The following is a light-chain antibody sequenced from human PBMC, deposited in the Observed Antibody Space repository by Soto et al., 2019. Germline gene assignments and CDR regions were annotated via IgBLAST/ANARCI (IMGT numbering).Light chain of an antibody. CDR3: QQYGSSPLVT. J-gene: IGKJ5*01. CDR1: QRVTSSN. Sequence: EIVLTQSPGTLSLSPGKKATFSCGAGQRVTSSNLAWYQQKPGQAPRLLIYGTSSRATGIPDRFSGSGSGTDFTLTISRLKPEDFAVYYCQQYGSSPLVTFGQGTRLEIK. CDR2: GTS. V-gene: IGKV3-20*01.